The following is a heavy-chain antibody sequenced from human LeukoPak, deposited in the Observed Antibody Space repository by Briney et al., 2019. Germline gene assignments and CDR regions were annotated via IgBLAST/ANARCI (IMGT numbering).Heavy chain of an antibody. D-gene: IGHD6-13*01. J-gene: IGHJ6*03. CDR2: IYHSGST. Sequence: PSETLSLTCTVSGYSISSGYYWGWIRQPPGKGLEWIGSIYHSGSTYYNPSLKSRVTISVDTSKNQFSLKLSSVTAADTAVYYCARHGRLRRSWYGYYYYYYMDVWGKGTTVTISS. V-gene: IGHV4-38-2*02. CDR3: ARHGRLRRSWYGYYYYYYMDV. CDR1: GYSISSGYY.